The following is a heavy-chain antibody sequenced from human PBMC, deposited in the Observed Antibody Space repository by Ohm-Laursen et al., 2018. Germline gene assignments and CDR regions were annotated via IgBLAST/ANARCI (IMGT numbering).Heavy chain of an antibody. V-gene: IGHV3-21*01. CDR1: GFTFTTYT. CDR2: INFSGRYI. Sequence: SLRLSCTATGFTFTTYTMNWLRQAPGKGLEWVLSINFSGRYIYYADSVKGRFTISRDNAKKSLFLQMNSLRVEDTAVYYCARPYCGGNCSDPIDSWGQGTLVTISS. J-gene: IGHJ4*02. CDR3: ARPYCGGNCSDPIDS. D-gene: IGHD2-21*02.